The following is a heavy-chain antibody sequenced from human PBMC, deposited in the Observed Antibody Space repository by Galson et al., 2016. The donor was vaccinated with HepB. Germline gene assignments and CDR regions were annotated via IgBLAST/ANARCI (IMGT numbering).Heavy chain of an antibody. J-gene: IGHJ5*01. CDR3: ARTSVVGATRGFDY. D-gene: IGHD1-26*01. CDR1: GFTFTNNY. CDR2: INLSNGST. Sequence: SVKVSCKASGFTFTNNYMHCVRQAPGQGPEWMAIINLSNGSTKYAQKFQGRVTMTRDTSTTTVYMELNSLTSDDTAVYYCARTSVVGATRGFDYWGQGTLVTVSS. V-gene: IGHV1-46*01.